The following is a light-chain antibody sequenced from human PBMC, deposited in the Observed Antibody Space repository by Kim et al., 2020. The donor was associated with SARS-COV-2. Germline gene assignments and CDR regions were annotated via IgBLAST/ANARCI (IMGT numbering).Light chain of an antibody. J-gene: IGKJ4*01. V-gene: IGKV3-15*01. CDR3: QQYKSWPPLT. CDR2: GAS. Sequence: PGQRATLYCKASQSVNSHVAWSRQKPGQAPRLVVFGASTRATGIPDRFSGSGSGTDYTLTITSLQPEDFATYYCQQYKSWPPLTFGGGTKV. CDR1: QSVNSH.